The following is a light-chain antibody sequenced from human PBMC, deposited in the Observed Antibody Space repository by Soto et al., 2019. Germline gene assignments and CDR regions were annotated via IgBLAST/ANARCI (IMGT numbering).Light chain of an antibody. V-gene: IGKV3-15*01. CDR1: QSIGSA. Sequence: EIVFTESPGTVSLSPGERATLSCRASQSIGSAVAWYHQRSGQAPRLLIFDASIRVPTTPARFSGSVSGTEFTLTVSSLESEDFAVYFCQQYADRPRTFGQGTKVDIK. CDR2: DAS. J-gene: IGKJ1*01. CDR3: QQYADRPRT.